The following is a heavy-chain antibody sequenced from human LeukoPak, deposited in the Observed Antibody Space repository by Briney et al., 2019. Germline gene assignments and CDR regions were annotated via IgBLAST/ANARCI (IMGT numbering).Heavy chain of an antibody. CDR2: IYTSGST. CDR1: GGSISSGSYY. D-gene: IGHD5/OR15-5a*01. V-gene: IGHV4-61*02. Sequence: PSQTLSLTCTVSGGSISSGSYYWSWIRQPAGKGLEWIGRIYTSGSTNYNPSLKSRVTISVDTSKNQFSLKLSSVTAADTAVYHCARESKRYYYYMDVWGKGTTVTVSS. J-gene: IGHJ6*03. CDR3: ARESKRYYYYMDV.